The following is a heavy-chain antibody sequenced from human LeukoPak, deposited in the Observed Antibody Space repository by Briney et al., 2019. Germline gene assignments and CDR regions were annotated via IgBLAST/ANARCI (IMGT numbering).Heavy chain of an antibody. CDR1: GFTFSSYA. V-gene: IGHV3-23*01. J-gene: IGHJ6*02. CDR2: ISGSGGST. Sequence: GGSLRLSCAASGFTFSSYAMSWVRQAPGKGLEWVSAISGSGGSTYYAGSVKGRFTISRDNSKNTLYLQMNSLRAEDTAVYYCAKVGSRPYGDYVYYYYGMDVWGQGTTVTVSS. D-gene: IGHD4-17*01. CDR3: AKVGSRPYGDYVYYYYGMDV.